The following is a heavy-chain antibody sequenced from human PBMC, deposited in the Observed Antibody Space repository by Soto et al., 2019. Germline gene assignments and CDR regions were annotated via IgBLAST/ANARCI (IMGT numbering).Heavy chain of an antibody. CDR1: GFTFSSYA. D-gene: IGHD3-9*01. CDR2: ISGSGGST. V-gene: IGHV3-23*01. Sequence: GGSLRLSCAASGFTFSSYAMSWVRQAPGKGLEWVSAISGSGGSTYYADSVKGRFTISRDNSKNTLYLQMNSLRAEDTAVYYCAKDYDILTGYFHYFDYWGQGTLVTVSS. CDR3: AKDYDILTGYFHYFDY. J-gene: IGHJ4*02.